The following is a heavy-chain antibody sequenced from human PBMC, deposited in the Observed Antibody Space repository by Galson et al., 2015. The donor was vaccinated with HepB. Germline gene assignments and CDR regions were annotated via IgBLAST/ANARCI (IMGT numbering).Heavy chain of an antibody. CDR3: ARSGYSGYDFDYYYDMDV. V-gene: IGHV3-21*01. CDR1: GFTFSSYS. J-gene: IGHJ6*02. Sequence: SLRLSCAASGFTFSSYSMNWVRQAPGKGLEWVSSISSGSYIYYADSVKGRFTISRDNAKNSLYLQMNSLRAEDSAVYYCARSGYSGYDFDYYYDMDVWGQGTTVTVSS. D-gene: IGHD5-12*01. CDR2: ISSGSYI.